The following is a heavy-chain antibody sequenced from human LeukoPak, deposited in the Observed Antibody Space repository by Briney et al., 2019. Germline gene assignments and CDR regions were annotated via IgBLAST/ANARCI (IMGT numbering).Heavy chain of an antibody. J-gene: IGHJ4*02. D-gene: IGHD2-8*01. Sequence: SETLSLTCAVYGGSFSGYYWSWIRQPPGKGLEWIGEISHSGSTNYNPSLKSRVTISVDTSKNQFSLKLSSVTAADTAVYYCARSLGYCTNGVCYDLPRYWGQGTLVTVSS. CDR1: GGSFSGYY. CDR2: ISHSGST. V-gene: IGHV4-34*01. CDR3: ARSLGYCTNGVCYDLPRY.